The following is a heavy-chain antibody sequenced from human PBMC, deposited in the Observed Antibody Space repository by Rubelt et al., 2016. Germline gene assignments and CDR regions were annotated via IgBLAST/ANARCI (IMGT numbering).Heavy chain of an antibody. CDR1: GFTFSSYA. J-gene: IGHJ4*02. CDR2: ISYDGTNK. D-gene: IGHD6-19*01. CDR3: ASSSGWYFDY. Sequence: VQLLESGGGLVQPGGSLRLSCAASGFTFSSYAMSWVRQAPGKGLEWVAVISYDGTNKYYADSVKGRFTISRDNSKNTLYLQMNSLRAEDTAVYYCASSSGWYFDYWGQGTLVTVSS. V-gene: IGHV3-30*04.